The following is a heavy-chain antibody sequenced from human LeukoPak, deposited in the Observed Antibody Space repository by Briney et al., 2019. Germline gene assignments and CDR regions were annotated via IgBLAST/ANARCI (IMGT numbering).Heavy chain of an antibody. D-gene: IGHD4-17*01. CDR3: AEDLYGDYSKY. J-gene: IGHJ4*02. Sequence: GGSLRLSCAASGFTFSSSAMSWVRQAPGRGLEWVSAISGRGGGTYYEDSVQGGFTISRDNSKNTLYLQIHSLRAEDTAVYYCAEDLYGDYSKYWGQGTLVTVSS. V-gene: IGHV3-23*01. CDR2: ISGRGGGT. CDR1: GFTFSSSA.